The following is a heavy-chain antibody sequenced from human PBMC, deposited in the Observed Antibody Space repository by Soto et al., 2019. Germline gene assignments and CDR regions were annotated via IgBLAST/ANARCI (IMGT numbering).Heavy chain of an antibody. CDR2: VSAHNGNT. CDR1: CYTFASYV. Sequence: ASVKVYCKASCYTFASYVISWVRQAPGQGPEWMGWVSAHNGNTYYAQKFQGRVTMTTDTSTSTGYMELGNLRSDDTAVYYCAMKSSGSYYENFGYWGKGTLDTVSS. CDR3: AMKSSGSYYENFGY. V-gene: IGHV1-18*01. D-gene: IGHD3-10*01. J-gene: IGHJ4*02.